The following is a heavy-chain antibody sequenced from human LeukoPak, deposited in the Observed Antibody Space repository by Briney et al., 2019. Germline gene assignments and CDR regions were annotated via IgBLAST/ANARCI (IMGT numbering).Heavy chain of an antibody. Sequence: PSETLSLTCTVSGGSISSDYWSWIRQPAGKGLEWIGRIYTGGSTNYNPSLKSRVTMSVDTSKNQFSLKLSSVIAADTAVYYCARNLVRGVGPSPFDPWGQGTLVTVSS. J-gene: IGHJ5*02. V-gene: IGHV4-4*07. CDR3: ARNLVRGVGPSPFDP. D-gene: IGHD3-10*01. CDR1: GGSISSDY. CDR2: IYTGGST.